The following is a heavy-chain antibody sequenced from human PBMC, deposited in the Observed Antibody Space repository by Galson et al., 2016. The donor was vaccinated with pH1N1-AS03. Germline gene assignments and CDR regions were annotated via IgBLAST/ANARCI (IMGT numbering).Heavy chain of an antibody. J-gene: IGHJ4*02. CDR3: ARGYCSTSNCPHSNRADF. Sequence: QVQLQESGPGLVKPSETLSLTCAVYGESFKGYYWSWIRQPPGKGLEWIGEVNQRGGTNYNPSLKSRVTISVDTSKTQFSLKVTSVTAADTAVYSCARGYCSTSNCPHSNRADFWGQGTLVTVSS. D-gene: IGHD2-2*01. CDR1: GESFKGYY. CDR2: VNQRGGT. V-gene: IGHV4-34*01.